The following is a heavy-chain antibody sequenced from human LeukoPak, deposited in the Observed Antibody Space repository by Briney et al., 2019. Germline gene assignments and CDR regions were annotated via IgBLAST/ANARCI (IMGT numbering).Heavy chain of an antibody. CDR1: AFTFSSYT. V-gene: IGHV3-21*01. D-gene: IGHD6-19*01. CDR3: ARATTGAGTKESGVGY. CDR2: IDRTSSLI. Sequence: PGGSLRLSCAASAFTFSSYTMKWVRQAPGKGLEWVSSIDRTSSLIYYVDSVKGRFTISRDNAKNSVYLQMNSLRAEDTAVYYCARATTGAGTKESGVGYWGQGTLVTVSS. J-gene: IGHJ4*02.